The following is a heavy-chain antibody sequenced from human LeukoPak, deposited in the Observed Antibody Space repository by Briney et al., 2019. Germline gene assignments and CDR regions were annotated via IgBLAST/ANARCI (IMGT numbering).Heavy chain of an antibody. CDR1: GGSFSGYY. CDR3: ARAFCVGECFVLHIFFDS. V-gene: IGHV4-34*01. Sequence: SETLSLTCAVYGGSFSGYYWSWIRQPPGKGLEWIGSIYQRATVHYNPSLKSRVTISLDTSKNHFSLDLRSMQASDTAVYYCARAFCVGECFVLHIFFDSWGQGTLVTVSS. J-gene: IGHJ4*02. CDR2: IYQRATV. D-gene: IGHD2-21*01.